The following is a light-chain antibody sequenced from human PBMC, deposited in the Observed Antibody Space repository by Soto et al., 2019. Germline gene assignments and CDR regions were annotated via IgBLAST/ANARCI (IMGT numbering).Light chain of an antibody. CDR1: QSVSNSY. V-gene: IGKV3-20*01. Sequence: EIGLTQSQGTLSLSPGERATLSCRASQSVSNSYLAWYQQKPGQAPRLLIYGASSRTTGIPDRFSGSGSGTDFTLTISRLEPEDFAVYYCQQYGSSLFTFGPGTKVDIK. CDR2: GAS. J-gene: IGKJ3*01. CDR3: QQYGSSLFT.